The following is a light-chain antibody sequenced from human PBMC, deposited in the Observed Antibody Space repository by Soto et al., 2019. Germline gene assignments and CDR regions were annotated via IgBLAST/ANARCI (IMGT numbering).Light chain of an antibody. CDR2: GAS. CDR3: EQYGSSPQT. CDR1: PRVSSSY. Sequence: IVLTQYRGTLSLSPGERATLSCPATPRVSSSYLAWYQQNPDQAPRLLIYGASSRATGIRDGFSGSGSGTDFTLTISRLEPEDFAVYYCEQYGSSPQTFGQGTKGDIK. J-gene: IGKJ1*01. V-gene: IGKV3-20*01.